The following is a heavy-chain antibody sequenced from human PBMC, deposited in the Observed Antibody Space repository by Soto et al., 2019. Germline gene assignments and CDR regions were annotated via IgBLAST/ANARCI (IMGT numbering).Heavy chain of an antibody. CDR2: INWNGGST. V-gene: IGHV3-20*03. D-gene: IGHD3-22*01. CDR1: RFTCDDSN. Sequence: GGSPRLGYAAPRFTCDDSNMRWFRQASGKGLEWVSGINWNGGSTGYADSVKGRFTISRDNAKNSLYLQMNSLRAEDTALYCCATLARYYYDSSGYQYYFDYWGQG. J-gene: IGHJ4*02. CDR3: ATLARYYYDSSGYQYYFDY.